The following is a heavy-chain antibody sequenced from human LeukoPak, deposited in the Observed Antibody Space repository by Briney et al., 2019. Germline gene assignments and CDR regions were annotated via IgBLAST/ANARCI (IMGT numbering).Heavy chain of an antibody. CDR2: MNPNSGNT. CDR3: ARASGYYGSANMDV. CDR1: GYTFTSYD. Sequence: ASVKVSCKASGYTFTSYDINWVRQATGQGLEWMGWMNPNSGNTGYAQKFQGRVTMTRNTSISTAYMELSSLRSEDTAVYYCARASGYYGSANMDVWGKGTTVTISS. J-gene: IGHJ6*03. D-gene: IGHD3-10*01. V-gene: IGHV1-8*01.